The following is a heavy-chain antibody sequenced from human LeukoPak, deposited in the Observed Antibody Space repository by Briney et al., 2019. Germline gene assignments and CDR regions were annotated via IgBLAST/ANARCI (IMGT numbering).Heavy chain of an antibody. J-gene: IGHJ3*02. CDR3: ARRCSGPTCYADAYDI. CDR2: IYYSGST. V-gene: IGHV4-59*08. CDR1: RGSISSYY. D-gene: IGHD2-2*01. Sequence: PSETLSLTCTVSRGSISSYYWTWIRQPPAKGLQGIGHIYYSGSTEYNPSLKSRVTISIDPSNKKFSLNLSSVTAADTAVYYCARRCSGPTCYADAYDIWGQGTMVTVSS.